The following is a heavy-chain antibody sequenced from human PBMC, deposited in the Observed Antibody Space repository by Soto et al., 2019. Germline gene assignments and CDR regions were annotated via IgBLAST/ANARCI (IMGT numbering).Heavy chain of an antibody. CDR3: AKDATRNDGWYYFDY. CDR1: GFTFSILA. D-gene: IGHD6-19*01. Sequence: GGSLRLSCAASGFTFSILAMGWVRQAPGKGLEWVSVIDYTGGTTYYTDSVKGRFTISRDNSKKMLYLQMNSLRAEDTAVYYCAKDATRNDGWYYFDYWGQGALVTVSS. CDR2: IDYTGGTT. V-gene: IGHV3-23*01. J-gene: IGHJ4*02.